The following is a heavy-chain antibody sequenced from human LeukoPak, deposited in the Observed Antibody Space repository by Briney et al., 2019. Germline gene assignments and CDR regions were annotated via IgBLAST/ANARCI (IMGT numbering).Heavy chain of an antibody. V-gene: IGHV5-51*01. CDR2: IYPGDSDT. D-gene: IGHD1-26*01. CDR1: GYRFTNYW. Sequence: GESLKISCKGSGYRFTNYWIGWVRQMPGKGLEWMGIIYPGDSDTRYSPSFQGQVTMSADKSIFTAYLQWSSLKASDTAMYYCATLRNSGFDYWGQGTLATVSS. CDR3: ATLRNSGFDY. J-gene: IGHJ4*02.